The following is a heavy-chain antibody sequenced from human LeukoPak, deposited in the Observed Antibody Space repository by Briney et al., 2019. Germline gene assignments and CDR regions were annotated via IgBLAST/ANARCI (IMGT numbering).Heavy chain of an antibody. V-gene: IGHV3-7*03. CDR2: IKEDGSEK. D-gene: IGHD2-15*01. Sequence: PGGSLRLSCAASGFTFGSYWMTWVRQAAGKGLEWVANIKEDGSEKYYVDSVKGRFTISRDKAKNSLYLQMNSLRAEDTAVYYCAKASGERYCSGGSCYGYMDVWGKGTTVTVSS. CDR3: AKASGERYCSGGSCYGYMDV. CDR1: GFTFGSYW. J-gene: IGHJ6*03.